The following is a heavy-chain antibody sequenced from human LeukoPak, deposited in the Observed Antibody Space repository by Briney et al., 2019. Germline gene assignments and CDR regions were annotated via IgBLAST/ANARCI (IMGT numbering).Heavy chain of an antibody. V-gene: IGHV1-18*01. CDR3: ARVPGLTENDY. CDR2: FSPYNGNT. Sequence: ASVKVSCKASGYSFTTYGITWVRQAPGQGLEWMGWFSPYNGNTNSAQKFQGRVSMTTDTSTSTAHMELRSLRSDDTGVYYCARVPGLTENDYWGQGTLVTVSS. J-gene: IGHJ4*02. D-gene: IGHD4/OR15-4a*01. CDR1: GYSFTTYG.